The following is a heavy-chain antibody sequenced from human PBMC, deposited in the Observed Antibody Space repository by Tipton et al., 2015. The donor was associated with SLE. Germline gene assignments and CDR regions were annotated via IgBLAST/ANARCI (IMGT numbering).Heavy chain of an antibody. CDR3: ARVKYISGWIDY. Sequence: RSLRLSCAASGFTFSSYAMHWVRQAPGKGLEWVAVISYDGSNKYYADSVKGRFTISVDKSNNQFSLEVSSVTAADTAVYYCARVKYISGWIDYWGQGTLVTVSS. J-gene: IGHJ4*02. CDR1: GFTFSSYA. CDR2: ISYDGSNK. D-gene: IGHD6-19*01. V-gene: IGHV3-30*04.